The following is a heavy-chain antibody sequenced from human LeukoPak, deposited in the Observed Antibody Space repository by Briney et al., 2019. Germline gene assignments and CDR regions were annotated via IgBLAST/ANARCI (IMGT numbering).Heavy chain of an antibody. D-gene: IGHD6-19*01. V-gene: IGHV3-7*01. J-gene: IGHJ3*02. CDR1: AFTLSSYW. CDR3: ATSQTTSGRYGNAFDI. CDR2: IKQDGSEK. Sequence: GGSLRLSCAASAFTLSSYWMSWVRQAPGKGLEWVANIKQDGSEKYYVGSVKGRFTTYRDNAKNSLHLQMNSLRGEDTALYYCATSQTTSGRYGNAFDIWGQGTMVTVSS.